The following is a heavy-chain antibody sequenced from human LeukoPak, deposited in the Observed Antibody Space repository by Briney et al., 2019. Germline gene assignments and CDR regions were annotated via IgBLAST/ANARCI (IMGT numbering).Heavy chain of an antibody. V-gene: IGHV3-11*01. Sequence: GGSLRLSCAASGFTVSSNYMSWVRQAPGKGLEWVSYISGTGNNKYYADSVKGRFTISRDNAQNSLYLQMSSLRAEDTAMYYCARDYSESEYFFDYWGQGGLLAVSS. D-gene: IGHD1-26*01. CDR3: ARDYSESEYFFDY. CDR2: ISGTGNNK. J-gene: IGHJ4*02. CDR1: GFTVSSNY.